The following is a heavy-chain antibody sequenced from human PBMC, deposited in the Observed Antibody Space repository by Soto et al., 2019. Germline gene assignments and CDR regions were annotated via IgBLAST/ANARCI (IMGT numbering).Heavy chain of an antibody. J-gene: IGHJ3*02. CDR3: AAAEMATITGAFDI. CDR1: GFTFTSSA. Sequence: SVKVSCKASGFTFTSSAMQWVRQASGQRLEWIGWIVVGSGNTNYAQKFQERVTITRDMSTSTAHMELSSLRSEDTAVYYCAAAEMATITGAFDILGQGTMVTVSS. CDR2: IVVGSGNT. D-gene: IGHD5-12*01. V-gene: IGHV1-58*02.